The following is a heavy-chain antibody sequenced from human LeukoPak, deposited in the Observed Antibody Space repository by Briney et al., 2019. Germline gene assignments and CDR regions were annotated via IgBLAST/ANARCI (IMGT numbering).Heavy chain of an antibody. J-gene: IGHJ6*02. CDR3: ARDGGGSLYGMDV. CDR1: GGSISSGVYC. D-gene: IGHD2-15*01. Sequence: PSQTLSLTCTVSGGSISSGVYCWSWIRQRPGEGLQWIGYICSSGSAYYNPSLKSRVTMPIDTSNNQFSLKLNSVTAADTAVYYCARDGGGSLYGMDVWGQGTTVTVS. CDR2: ICSSGSA. V-gene: IGHV4-31*03.